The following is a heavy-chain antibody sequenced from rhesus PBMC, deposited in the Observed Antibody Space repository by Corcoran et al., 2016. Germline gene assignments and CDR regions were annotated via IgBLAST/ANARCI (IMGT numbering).Heavy chain of an antibody. CDR1: GGSISSNY. D-gene: IGHD6-43*01. CDR2: IDGSGSST. J-gene: IGHJ4*01. Sequence: QLQLQESGPGLVKPSETLSVTCAVSGGSISSNYWSWIRQPPGKGLEWIGRIDGSGSSTNYNPSLKSRVTLSVDTSKNQLSLKLSSVTAADTAVYYCARHPPQGYIAAATLTFDYWGQGVLVTVSS. V-gene: IGHV4-169*01. CDR3: ARHPPQGYIAAATLTFDY.